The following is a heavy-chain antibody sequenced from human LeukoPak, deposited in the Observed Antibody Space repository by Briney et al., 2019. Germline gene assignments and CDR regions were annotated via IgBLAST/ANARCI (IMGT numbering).Heavy chain of an antibody. Sequence: ASVKVSCKASGYTFTGYYMHWVRQAPGQGLEWMGWINPNSGGTNYAQKFQGRVTMTRDTSISTAYMELSRLRSDDTAVYYCARESTSHRAFDIWGQGTMVTVSS. CDR2: INPNSGGT. CDR1: GYTFTGYY. CDR3: ARESTSHRAFDI. D-gene: IGHD2-2*01. J-gene: IGHJ3*02. V-gene: IGHV1-2*02.